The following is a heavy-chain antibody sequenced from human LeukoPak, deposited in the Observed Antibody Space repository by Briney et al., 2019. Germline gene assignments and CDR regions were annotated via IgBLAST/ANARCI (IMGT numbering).Heavy chain of an antibody. Sequence: SVKVSCKASGFTFTSSAMQWVRQARGQRLEWIGWIVVGSGNTNYAQKFQERVTITRDMSTSTAYMELSSLRSEDTAVYYCAAGLYYYDSSGYKSYFDYWGQGTLVTVSS. V-gene: IGHV1-58*02. CDR2: IVVGSGNT. CDR3: AAGLYYYDSSGYKSYFDY. D-gene: IGHD3-22*01. J-gene: IGHJ4*02. CDR1: GFTFTSSA.